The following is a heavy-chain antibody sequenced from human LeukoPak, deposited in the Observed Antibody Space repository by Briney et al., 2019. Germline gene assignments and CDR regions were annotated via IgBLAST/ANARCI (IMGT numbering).Heavy chain of an antibody. CDR1: GFTFSGYA. J-gene: IGHJ4*02. CDR3: VKEMATSTSPFDY. Sequence: GGSLRLSCSASGFTFSGYAMHWVRQAPGKGLQYVLAINSNGLSTYYTDSVKGRFTISRDNSKNTVYLQMSSLRAEDTAVYFCVKEMATSTSPFDYWGQGTLVTVST. CDR2: INSNGLST. D-gene: IGHD5-24*01. V-gene: IGHV3-64D*09.